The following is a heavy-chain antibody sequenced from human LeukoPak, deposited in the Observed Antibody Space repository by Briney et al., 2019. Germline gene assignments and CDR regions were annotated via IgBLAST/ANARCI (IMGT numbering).Heavy chain of an antibody. D-gene: IGHD3-3*01. CDR1: GGSISSYY. CDR3: AGGEGGYYPYYYYYMDV. V-gene: IGHV4-4*07. Sequence: SETLSLTCTVSGGSISSYYWSWIRQPAGKGLEWIGRIYTSGSTNYNPSLKSRVTMSVDTSKNQFSLKLSSVTAADTAVYYCAGGEGGYYPYYYYYMDVWGKGTTVTVSS. CDR2: IYTSGST. J-gene: IGHJ6*03.